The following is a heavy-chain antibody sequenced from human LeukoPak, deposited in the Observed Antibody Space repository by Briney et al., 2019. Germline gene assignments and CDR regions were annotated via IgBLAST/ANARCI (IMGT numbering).Heavy chain of an antibody. CDR3: ARIVPPGRPKTSYES. V-gene: IGHV1-2*02. J-gene: IGHJ4*02. D-gene: IGHD2-21*01. Sequence: ASVKVSCKASGHTFSDYYLHWVRQAPGQGLEWMGWINPNSGDTNSTQKFQGRVTMTRGTSSSLSYMELRSLTVDDTAVYYCARIVPPGRPKTSYESWGQGTLVTVSS. CDR2: INPNSGDT. CDR1: GHTFSDYY.